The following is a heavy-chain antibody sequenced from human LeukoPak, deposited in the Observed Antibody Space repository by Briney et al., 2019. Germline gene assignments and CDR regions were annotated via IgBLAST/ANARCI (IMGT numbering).Heavy chain of an antibody. V-gene: IGHV3-30*18. CDR2: ISYDGSNK. CDR1: GFTFSSYG. CDR3: AKDIAAAGVIDY. D-gene: IGHD6-13*01. J-gene: IGHJ4*02. Sequence: GGSLRLSCAASGFTFSSYGMHWVRQAPGKGLEWVAVISYDGSNKYYADSVKGRFTISRDNSKNTLYLQMNSLRAEDTAVYYCAKDIAAAGVIDYWGQGTLVTVSS.